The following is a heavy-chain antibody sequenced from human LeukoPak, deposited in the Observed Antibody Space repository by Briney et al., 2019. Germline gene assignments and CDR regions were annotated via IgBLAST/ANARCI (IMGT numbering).Heavy chain of an antibody. J-gene: IGHJ5*02. V-gene: IGHV5-10-1*01. Sequence: GESLKISCKGSGYSFTSYWISWVRQMPGKGLGWMGRIDPSDSYTNYSPSFQGRVTISADKSISTACLQWSSLKASDTAMYYCARYYGDYGSNWFDPWGQGTLVTVSS. D-gene: IGHD4-17*01. CDR1: GYSFTSYW. CDR2: IDPSDSYT. CDR3: ARYYGDYGSNWFDP.